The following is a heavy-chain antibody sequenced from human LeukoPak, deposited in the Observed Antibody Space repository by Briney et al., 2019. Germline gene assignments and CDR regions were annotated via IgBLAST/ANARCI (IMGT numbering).Heavy chain of an antibody. D-gene: IGHD1-26*01. CDR2: IYTSGST. Sequence: PSETLSLTCTVSGGSISSYYWSWIRQPAGKGLEWIGRIYTSGSTNYNPSLKSRVTMSVDTSKNQFSLNLSSVTAADTAVYYCARGTYSGSYYYFDYWGQGTLVTVSS. CDR1: GGSISSYY. J-gene: IGHJ4*02. V-gene: IGHV4-4*07. CDR3: ARGTYSGSYYYFDY.